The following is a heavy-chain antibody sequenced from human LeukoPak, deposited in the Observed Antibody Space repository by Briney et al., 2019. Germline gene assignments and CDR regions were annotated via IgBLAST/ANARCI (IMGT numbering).Heavy chain of an antibody. CDR3: ARVSHYYSGSDY. Sequence: KSSETLSLTCTVSGGSTSSYYWSWIRQPPGKGLEWIGEINHSGSTNYNPSLKSRVTISVDTSKNQFSLKLSSVTAADTAVYHCARVSHYYSGSDYWGQGTLVTVSS. V-gene: IGHV4-34*01. CDR1: GGSTSSYY. D-gene: IGHD1-26*01. J-gene: IGHJ4*02. CDR2: INHSGST.